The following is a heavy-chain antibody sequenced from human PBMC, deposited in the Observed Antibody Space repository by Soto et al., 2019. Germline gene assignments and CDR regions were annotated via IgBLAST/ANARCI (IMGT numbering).Heavy chain of an antibody. D-gene: IGHD2-2*01. CDR3: ARVPSRALDY. J-gene: IGHJ4*02. Sequence: EVQLVDSGGGLVQPGGSLRLSCAASGFTFSSYTMNWVRQPPGKGLEWISYISSSSRTIYYADSVKGRCTISRDNAKNSLYLQMTSLRDEDTAVYYCARVPSRALDYWGQGTLVTVSS. CDR1: GFTFSSYT. CDR2: ISSSSRTI. V-gene: IGHV3-48*02.